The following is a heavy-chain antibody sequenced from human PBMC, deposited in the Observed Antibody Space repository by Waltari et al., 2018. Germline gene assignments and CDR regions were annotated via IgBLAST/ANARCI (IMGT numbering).Heavy chain of an antibody. CDR2: IMTDGSEE. J-gene: IGHJ3*02. CDR3: ARDQWFAFDI. V-gene: IGHV3-7*01. D-gene: IGHD3-22*01. Sequence: EVQLVESGGGLVQPGGSLRLSCAASGFPLSSYWMSWVGQAPGKGLEWVANIMTDGSEEYYVDSVRGRFTISRDNAKNSLFLQMNSLRPEDTAVYYCARDQWFAFDIWGQGTMVTVSS. CDR1: GFPLSSYW.